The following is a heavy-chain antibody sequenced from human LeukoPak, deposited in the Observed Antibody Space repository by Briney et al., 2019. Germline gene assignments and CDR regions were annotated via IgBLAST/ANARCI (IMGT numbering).Heavy chain of an antibody. J-gene: IGHJ4*02. CDR3: AREPRGSGSYDY. V-gene: IGHV3-21*04. CDR2: ISSSSSYI. CDR1: GFTFSSYS. D-gene: IGHD3-10*01. Sequence: GGSLRLSCAASGFTFSSYSMNWVRQAPGKGLEWVSSISSSSSYIYYADSVRGRFTISRDNAKNSLYLQMNSLRAEDTAVYYCAREPRGSGSYDYWGQGTLVTVSS.